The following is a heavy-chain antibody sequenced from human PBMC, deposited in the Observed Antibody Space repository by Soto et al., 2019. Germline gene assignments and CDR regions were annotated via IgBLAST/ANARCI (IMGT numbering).Heavy chain of an antibody. V-gene: IGHV5-51*03. CDR3: ARVRLIQTQRRPSWFDP. Sequence: EVQLVQSGAEVKKPGESLKISCKGSGYSFTSYWIGWVRQMPGKGLEWMGIIYPGDSDTRYSPSFQGQVTISADKSISTAYLQWSSLKASDTAMYYCARVRLIQTQRRPSWFDPWGQGTLVTVSS. J-gene: IGHJ5*02. CDR1: GYSFTSYW. D-gene: IGHD3-16*01. CDR2: IYPGDSDT.